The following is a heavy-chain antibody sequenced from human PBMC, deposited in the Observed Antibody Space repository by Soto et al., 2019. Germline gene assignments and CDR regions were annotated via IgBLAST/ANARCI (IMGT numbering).Heavy chain of an antibody. Sequence: SETLSLTCAVYGGSFSGYYWSWIRQPPGKGLEWIGEINHSGSTNYNPSLKSRVTISVDTSKNQFSLKLSSVTAADTAVYYCARSGRYYDILTGPKVGGWFDPWGQGNLVTVS. V-gene: IGHV4-34*01. CDR3: ARSGRYYDILTGPKVGGWFDP. D-gene: IGHD3-9*01. CDR2: INHSGST. CDR1: GGSFSGYY. J-gene: IGHJ5*02.